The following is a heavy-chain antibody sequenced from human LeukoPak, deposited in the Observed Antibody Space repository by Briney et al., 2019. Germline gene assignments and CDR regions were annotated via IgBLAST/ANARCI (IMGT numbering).Heavy chain of an antibody. CDR2: INPNSGGT. J-gene: IGHJ6*02. D-gene: IGHD3-10*01. V-gene: IGHV1-2*02. CDR1: GYTFTGYY. CDR3: ARLKGSVVVPYYYYGMDV. Sequence: ASVKVSCKASGYTFTGYYMHWVRQAPGQGLEWMGWINPNSGGTNYAQKFQGRVTMTRNTSISTAYMELSSLRSEDTAVYYCARLKGSVVVPYYYYGMDVWGQGTTVTVSS.